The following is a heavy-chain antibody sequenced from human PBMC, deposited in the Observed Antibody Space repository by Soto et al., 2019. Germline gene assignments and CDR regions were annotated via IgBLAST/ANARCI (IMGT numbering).Heavy chain of an antibody. J-gene: IGHJ5*02. D-gene: IGHD6-6*01. CDR1: GGSISSGDYY. V-gene: IGHV4-30-4*01. Sequence: LQTLSLTCTVSGGSISSGDYYWSWIRQPPGKGLEWIGYIYYSGSTYYNPSLKSRVTISVDTSKNQFSLKLSSVTAADTAVYYCARERPDGARLDPWGQGTLVTVSS. CDR3: ARERPDGARLDP. CDR2: IYYSGST.